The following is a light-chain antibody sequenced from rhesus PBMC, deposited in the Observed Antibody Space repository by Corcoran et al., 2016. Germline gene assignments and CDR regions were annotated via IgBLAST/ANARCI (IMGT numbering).Light chain of an antibody. CDR2: KAS. V-gene: IGKV1-25*01. Sequence: DIQMTQSPSSLSASVGDRVTITCQASQGVNNNLAWYQQKPGKVPKLLIYKASNLQSGVPSRFSGSCSGTVFSLTISSLQPEDFATYYCPHGYSTPFTFGPGTKLDMK. J-gene: IGKJ3*01. CDR3: PHGYSTPFT. CDR1: QGVNNN.